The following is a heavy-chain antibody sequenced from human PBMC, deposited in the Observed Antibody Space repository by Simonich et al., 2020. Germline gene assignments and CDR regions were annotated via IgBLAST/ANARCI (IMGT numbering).Heavy chain of an antibody. CDR3: AGVVYCSSTSCSTYYYYGMDV. Sequence: EVQLVESGGGLVKPGGSLRLSCAASGFTFSSYSMNWVRQAPGKGLEWVSSISSSSSYIYYADSGKGRFNISRDNAKNSLYLQMNSLRSEDTAVYYCAGVVYCSSTSCSTYYYYGMDVWGQGTTVTVSS. D-gene: IGHD2-2*01. CDR2: ISSSSSYI. CDR1: GFTFSSYS. J-gene: IGHJ6*02. V-gene: IGHV3-21*01.